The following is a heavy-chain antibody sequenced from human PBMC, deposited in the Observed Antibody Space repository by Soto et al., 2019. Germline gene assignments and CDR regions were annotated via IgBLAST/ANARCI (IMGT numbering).Heavy chain of an antibody. CDR1: GGSISSSSYY. CDR3: ASLQAVAASSSQSY. CDR2: IYYSGST. J-gene: IGHJ4*01. Sequence: TSETLSLTCTVSGGSISSSSYYWGWIRQPPGKGLEWIGSIYYSGSTYYNPSLKSRVTISVDTSKNQFSLKLSSVTAADTAVYYCASLQAVAASSSQSYWGQGTLVTVSS. D-gene: IGHD6-19*01. V-gene: IGHV4-39*01.